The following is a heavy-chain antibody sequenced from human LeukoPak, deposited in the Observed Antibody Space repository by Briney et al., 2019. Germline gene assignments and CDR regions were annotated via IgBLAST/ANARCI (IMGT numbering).Heavy chain of an antibody. CDR2: ISSSSSTI. V-gene: IGHV3-48*04. D-gene: IGHD2-15*01. CDR1: GFSFSSYP. Sequence: GGSLRLSCAASGFSFSSYPMNWARQAPGKGLEWVSFISSSSSTIEYADSVKGRFTISRDNAKNSLYLQMNSLRAEDTAVYYCARAQIVVVVTATPSLDYWGQGTLVTVSS. J-gene: IGHJ4*02. CDR3: ARAQIVVVVTATPSLDY.